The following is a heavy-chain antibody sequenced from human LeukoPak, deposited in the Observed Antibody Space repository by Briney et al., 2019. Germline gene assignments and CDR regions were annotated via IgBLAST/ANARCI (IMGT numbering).Heavy chain of an antibody. V-gene: IGHV3-11*01. D-gene: IGHD3-22*01. Sequence: GGSLRLSCAASGFTFSDYYMSWIRPAPGKGLAGVSYISSSGSTIYYADSVKGRFTISRDNAKNSLYLQMNSLRAEDTAVYYCARPNTYYYDSSGYLYWGQGTLVTVSS. CDR1: GFTFSDYY. J-gene: IGHJ4*02. CDR2: ISSSGSTI. CDR3: ARPNTYYYDSSGYLY.